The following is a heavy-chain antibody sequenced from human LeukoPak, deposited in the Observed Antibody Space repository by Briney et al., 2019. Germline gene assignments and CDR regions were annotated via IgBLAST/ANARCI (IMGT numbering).Heavy chain of an antibody. V-gene: IGHV3-11*01. CDR2: ISSRGSTI. Sequence: PGGSLRLSCAASGFTFSDYYMSWIRQAPGKGLEWVSYISSRGSTIYYADSVKGRFTISRDNAKNSLYPQMNSLRAEDTAVYYCARHDTAMATDYGMDVWGQGTTVTVSS. CDR1: GFTFSDYY. D-gene: IGHD5-18*01. J-gene: IGHJ6*02. CDR3: ARHDTAMATDYGMDV.